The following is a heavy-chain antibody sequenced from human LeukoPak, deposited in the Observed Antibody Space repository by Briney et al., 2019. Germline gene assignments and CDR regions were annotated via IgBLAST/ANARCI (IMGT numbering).Heavy chain of an antibody. Sequence: SETLSLTCTVSGGSISSSSYYWGWIRQPPGKGLEWIGSIYYSGSTYYNPSLKSRVTISVDTSKNQFSLKLSSVTAADTAVYYCARDWGSGWYLYWGQGTLVTVSS. J-gene: IGHJ4*02. CDR1: GGSISSSSYY. CDR2: IYYSGST. CDR3: ARDWGSGWYLY. D-gene: IGHD6-19*01. V-gene: IGHV4-39*07.